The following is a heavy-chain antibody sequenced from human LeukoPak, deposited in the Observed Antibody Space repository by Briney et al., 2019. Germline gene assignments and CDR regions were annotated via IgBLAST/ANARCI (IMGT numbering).Heavy chain of an antibody. CDR1: GGSISSGTYY. J-gene: IGHJ3*02. CDR3: ARHPLRYFDWLPWANAFDI. V-gene: IGHV4-39*01. Sequence: PSQTLSLTCTVSGGSISSGTYYWTWIRQPPGKGLDWIWEINHSRSTNYNPSLKSHDTQSVDTSKNQFALELTSVTAADTAVHYCARHPLRYFDWLPWANAFDIWGQGTMVTVSS. D-gene: IGHD3-9*01. CDR2: INHSRST.